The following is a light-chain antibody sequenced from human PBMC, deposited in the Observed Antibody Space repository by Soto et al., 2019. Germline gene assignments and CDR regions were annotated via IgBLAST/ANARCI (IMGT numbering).Light chain of an antibody. CDR3: ATWDDSLNGVL. J-gene: IGLJ2*01. V-gene: IGLV1-44*01. Sequence: QSVLTQPPSASGTPGQRVTISCSGSSSNIGSNAVDWYQHFPGTAPKVLIYRDSHRPSGVPDRFSGSKSGTSASLAISGLQSEDEADYYCATWDDSLNGVLFGGGTKVTV. CDR1: SSNIGSNA. CDR2: RDS.